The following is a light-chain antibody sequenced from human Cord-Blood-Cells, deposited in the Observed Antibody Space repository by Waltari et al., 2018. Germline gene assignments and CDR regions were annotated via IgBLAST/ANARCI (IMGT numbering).Light chain of an antibody. CDR1: SSDVGSYNL. CDR2: EGS. CDR3: CSYAGSSTWV. V-gene: IGLV2-23*01. J-gene: IGLJ3*02. Sequence: QSALTQPASVSGSPGQSITISCTGTSSDVGSYNLDSWYQQYPGKAPKLMIYEGSKRPSGVSNRFSGSKSGNTASLTISGLQAEDEADYYCCSYAGSSTWVFGGGTKLTVL.